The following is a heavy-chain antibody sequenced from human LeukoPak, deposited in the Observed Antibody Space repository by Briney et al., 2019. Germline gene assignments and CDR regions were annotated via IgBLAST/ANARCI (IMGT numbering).Heavy chain of an antibody. J-gene: IGHJ4*02. D-gene: IGHD2-15*01. V-gene: IGHV3-30-3*01. Sequence: SGGSLRLSCAASGFTFSSYAMHWVRQAPGKGLEWVAVISYDGSNKYYADSVKGRFTISRDNSKNTLYLQMNSLRAEDTAVYYCAKGSANSRPYYFALWGQGTLVTVSS. CDR1: GFTFSSYA. CDR3: AKGSANSRPYYFAL. CDR2: ISYDGSNK.